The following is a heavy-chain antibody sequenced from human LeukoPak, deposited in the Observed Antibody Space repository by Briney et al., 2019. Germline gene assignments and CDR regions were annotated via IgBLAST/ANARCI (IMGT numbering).Heavy chain of an antibody. D-gene: IGHD3-10*01. CDR2: MNPNSGNT. J-gene: IGHJ4*02. CDR3: ARGALLWFGELYGY. Sequence: GASVKVSCKASGYTFTSYDINWVRQATGQGLEWMGWMNPNSGNTGYAQKFQGRVTMTRNTSISTAYMELSSLRSEDTAVYYCARGALLWFGELYGYWGQGTLVTVSS. V-gene: IGHV1-8*01. CDR1: GYTFTSYD.